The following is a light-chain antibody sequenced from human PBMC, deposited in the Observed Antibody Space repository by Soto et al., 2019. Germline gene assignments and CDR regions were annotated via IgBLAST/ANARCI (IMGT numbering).Light chain of an antibody. CDR3: QQYNYWPPLYT. CDR2: GAS. J-gene: IGKJ2*01. Sequence: EIVMTQSPATLSVSPGERATLSCRASQSVSSNVAWYQQKPGQAPRLLIYGASTRATGIPDRFSGSGSGTEFTITISSLESEDFAVYYCQQYNYWPPLYTFGQGTKLEIK. V-gene: IGKV3-15*01. CDR1: QSVSSN.